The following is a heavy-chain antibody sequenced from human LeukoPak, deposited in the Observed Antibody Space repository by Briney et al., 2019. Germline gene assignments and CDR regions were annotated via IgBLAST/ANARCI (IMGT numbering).Heavy chain of an antibody. V-gene: IGHV3-30*02. CDR3: AKDITMVRGVIIQPGLFDY. CDR2: IRYDGSNK. J-gene: IGHJ4*02. D-gene: IGHD3-10*01. CDR1: GFTFSSYG. Sequence: GGSLRLSCAASGFTFSSYGMHWVRQAPGKGLEWVAFIRYDGSNKYYADSVKGRFTISRDNSKNTLYLQMNSLRAEDTAVYYCAKDITMVRGVIIQPGLFDYWGQGTLVTVSS.